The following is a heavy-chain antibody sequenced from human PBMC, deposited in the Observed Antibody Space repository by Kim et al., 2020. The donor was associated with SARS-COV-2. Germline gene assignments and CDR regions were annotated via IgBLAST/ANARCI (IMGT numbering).Heavy chain of an antibody. D-gene: IGHD3-16*01. V-gene: IGHV4-59*13. Sequence: SETLSLTCTVSGGSISSYYWSWIRQPPGKGLEWIGYIYYSGSTNYNPSLKSRVTISVDTSKNQFSLKLSSVTAADTAVYYCARAEPELRLGESIPFYGMDVWGQGTTVTVSS. CDR1: GGSISSYY. CDR3: ARAEPELRLGESIPFYGMDV. J-gene: IGHJ6*02. CDR2: IYYSGST.